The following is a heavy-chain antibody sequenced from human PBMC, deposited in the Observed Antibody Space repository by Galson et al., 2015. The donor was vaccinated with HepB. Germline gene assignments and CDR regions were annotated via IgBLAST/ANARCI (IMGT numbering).Heavy chain of an antibody. CDR2: TYYRSKWYT. D-gene: IGHD3-16*01. CDR3: TRDLQGGADIAYYYYMDV. CDR1: GDSVSSSSAT. Sequence: CAISGDSVSSSSATWNWIRQSPSRGLEWLGRTYYRSKWYTDFATPVQSRITINPDTTKNRFSLQLKSVTPGDTAVYYCTRDLQGGADIAYYYYMDVWDKGTTVTVSS. J-gene: IGHJ6*03. V-gene: IGHV6-1*01.